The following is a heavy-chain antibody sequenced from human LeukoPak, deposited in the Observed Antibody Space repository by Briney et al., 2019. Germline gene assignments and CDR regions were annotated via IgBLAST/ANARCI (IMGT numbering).Heavy chain of an antibody. CDR2: INTNTGNP. CDR1: GYTFTSYA. V-gene: IGHV7-4-1*02. Sequence: ASVKVSCKASGYTFTSYAMNWVRQAPGQGLEWMGWINTNTGNPTYAQGFTGPLVFSLDTSVSTAYLEISSLKAEDTAVYYCAREYFGSGSYFEFAPWGQGTLVTVSS. CDR3: AREYFGSGSYFEFAP. D-gene: IGHD3-10*01. J-gene: IGHJ5*02.